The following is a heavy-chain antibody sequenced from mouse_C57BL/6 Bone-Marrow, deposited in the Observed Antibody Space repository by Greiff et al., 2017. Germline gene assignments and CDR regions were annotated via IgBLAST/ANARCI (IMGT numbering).Heavy chain of an antibody. J-gene: IGHJ4*01. CDR2: MHPNGGSP. CDR3: ARCYDYDDYTMDY. V-gene: IGHV1-64*01. D-gene: IGHD2-4*01. Sequence: QVQLQQPGAELVKPGASVKLSCKASGYTFTNYWMHWVKQRPGQGLEWIGMMHPNGGSPDYNEKFKSEATLSVDKSSRTAYMELSSLTSEDSAVYYCARCYDYDDYTMDYWGRGTSVTVSS. CDR1: GYTFTNYW.